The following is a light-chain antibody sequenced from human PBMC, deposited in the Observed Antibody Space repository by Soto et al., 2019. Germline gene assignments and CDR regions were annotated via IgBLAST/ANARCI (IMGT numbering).Light chain of an antibody. CDR2: QDS. CDR3: QAWDRSTGV. J-gene: IGLJ1*01. Sequence: SYELTQPPSVSVSPGQTASITCSGDKLGDKYVCWYHQKPGQSPVLVIYQDSKRPSGIPERSSGSNSGNTATLTISGTQPMDEADYYCQAWDRSTGVFGTGTKLTVL. V-gene: IGLV3-1*01. CDR1: KLGDKY.